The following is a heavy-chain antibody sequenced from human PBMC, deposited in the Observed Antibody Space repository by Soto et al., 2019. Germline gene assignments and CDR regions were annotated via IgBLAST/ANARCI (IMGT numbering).Heavy chain of an antibody. CDR2: IIPILGIA. Sequence: QVQLVQSGAEVKKPGSSVKVSCKASGGTFSSYTISWVRQAPGQGLEWMGRIIPILGIANYAQKFQGRVTITADKYTSTCYMELGSLRSEDTAVYYCARDQTPYGGKGNAAFDIWGQGTMVTVSS. CDR3: ARDQTPYGGKGNAAFDI. D-gene: IGHD2-15*01. J-gene: IGHJ3*02. V-gene: IGHV1-69*08. CDR1: GGTFSSYT.